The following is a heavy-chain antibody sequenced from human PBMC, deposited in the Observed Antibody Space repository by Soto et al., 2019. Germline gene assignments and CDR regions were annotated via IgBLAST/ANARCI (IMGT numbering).Heavy chain of an antibody. CDR3: ARMVNVPDYFYGLTV. CDR1: GYSFTSYG. V-gene: IGHV1-18*03. CDR2: ISGYNANT. Sequence: QVQLVQSGAEVKKPGASVKVSCKASGYSFTSYGIRGVRQAPGQGLAWWGWISGYNANTHYPQNLLGRVTLTRDTSTSTAYMEVRRPISEYLAVNLWARMVNVPDYFYGLTVWGSGARVTFSS. D-gene: IGHD2-8*01. J-gene: IGHJ6*04.